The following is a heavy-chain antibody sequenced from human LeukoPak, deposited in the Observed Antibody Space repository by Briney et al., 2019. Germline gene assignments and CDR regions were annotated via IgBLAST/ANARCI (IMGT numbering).Heavy chain of an antibody. Sequence: GASLGLSCAASGFTFSSYAMSWVRQAPGKGLEWVSAISGSGGSTYYADSVKGRFTISRDNSKNTLYLQMNSLRAEDTAVYYCAKGFCSGGSCSSGDYYYGMDVWGQGTTVTVSS. CDR3: AKGFCSGGSCSSGDYYYGMDV. J-gene: IGHJ6*02. V-gene: IGHV3-23*01. CDR2: ISGSGGST. D-gene: IGHD2-15*01. CDR1: GFTFSSYA.